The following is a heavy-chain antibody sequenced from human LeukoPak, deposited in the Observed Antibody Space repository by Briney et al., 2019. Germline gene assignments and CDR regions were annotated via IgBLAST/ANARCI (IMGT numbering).Heavy chain of an antibody. CDR2: INPNSGGT. CDR3: ARVEYCTKGVCINYDL. J-gene: IGHJ4*02. D-gene: IGHD2-8*01. CDR1: GYTFTGPY. Sequence: ASFKVSCKASGYTFTGPYIHWMRQAPGQGPEWMGWINPNSGGTKYAQKFQGRVTVTRDTSTSTAYMELSGLRTDDTATYYCARVEYCTKGVCINYDLWGQGTLVTVSS. V-gene: IGHV1-2*02.